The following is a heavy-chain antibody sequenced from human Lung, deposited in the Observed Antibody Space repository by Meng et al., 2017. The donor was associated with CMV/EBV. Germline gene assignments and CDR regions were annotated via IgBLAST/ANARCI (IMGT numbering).Heavy chain of an antibody. Sequence: GGSPRLSCEASGFIFSYYWMHWVRQVPGKGLEWVVNINQDGSERNYVDSVKGRFTISRDNAKNSLYLQMNSLRVEDTAIYYCTANDRERPGSYWGQGTLVTVSS. D-gene: IGHD1-1*01. CDR1: GFIFSYYW. J-gene: IGHJ4*02. CDR3: TANDRERPGSY. CDR2: INQDGSER. V-gene: IGHV3-7*01.